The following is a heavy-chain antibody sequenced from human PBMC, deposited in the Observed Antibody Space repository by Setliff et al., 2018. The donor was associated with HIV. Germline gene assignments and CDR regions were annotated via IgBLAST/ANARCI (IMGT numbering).Heavy chain of an antibody. CDR1: GYSFSNYF. J-gene: IGHJ4*02. CDR2: IKPGTP. V-gene: IGHV1-46*01. Sequence: ASVKVSCKTSGYSFSNYFIHWVRQAPGQGLEWMGMIKPGTPNIAQKFLRRVTMTGDTSTSTVYMELSSLRSEDTAVYYCARGPQSYVDVVPTIGRYYFDYWGQGTLVTVSS. CDR3: ARGPQSYVDVVPTIGRYYFDY. D-gene: IGHD5-12*01.